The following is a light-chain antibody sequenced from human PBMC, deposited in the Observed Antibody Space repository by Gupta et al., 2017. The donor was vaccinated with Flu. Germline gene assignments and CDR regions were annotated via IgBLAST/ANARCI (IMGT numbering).Light chain of an antibody. Sequence: QFVLTQSPSASASLGASVKLTCTLSSWHSSYTIAWHQRQPGKGPRYLMRIDSEGSHRKGDGVPDRFSGSSSGAERYLTISNLQTEDEADYYCQTWGTGILVVFGGGTKLTVL. J-gene: IGLJ2*01. V-gene: IGLV4-69*01. CDR1: SWHSSYT. CDR3: QTWGTGILVV. CDR2: IDSEGSH.